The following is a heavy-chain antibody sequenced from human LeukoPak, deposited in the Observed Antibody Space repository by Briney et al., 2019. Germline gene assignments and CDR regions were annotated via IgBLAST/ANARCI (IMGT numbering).Heavy chain of an antibody. CDR2: IYSGGST. V-gene: IGHV3-66*02. CDR3: ASRGASSSWNYFGY. D-gene: IGHD6-13*01. CDR1: GFTVSSNY. J-gene: IGHJ4*02. Sequence: GGSLRLSCAASGFTVSSNYMTWVRQAPGKGLEWVSIIYSGGSTYYAESVKGRFTISRDNSKNTLYLQMNSLRAEDTAVYYCASRGASSSWNYFGYWGQGTLVTVSS.